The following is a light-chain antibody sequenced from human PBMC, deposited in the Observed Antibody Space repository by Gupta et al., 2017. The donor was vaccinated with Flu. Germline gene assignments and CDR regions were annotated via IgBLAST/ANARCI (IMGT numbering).Light chain of an antibody. CDR2: RNN. V-gene: IGLV1-47*01. Sequence: VTISCSGNNSNIGSNYVFWYQQLPGTAPKLLIYRNNQRPSGVPDRFSGSKSGTSASLAINGLRSVDEADYYCAARDDSLGGPWVFGGGTKLTVL. CDR3: AARDDSLGGPWV. CDR1: NSNIGSNY. J-gene: IGLJ3*02.